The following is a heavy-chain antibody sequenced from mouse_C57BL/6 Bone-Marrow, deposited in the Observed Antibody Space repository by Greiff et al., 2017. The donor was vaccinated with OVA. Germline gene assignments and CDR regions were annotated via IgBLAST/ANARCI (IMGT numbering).Heavy chain of an antibody. V-gene: IGHV1-81*01. CDR3: ARRWGLPWYFDV. D-gene: IGHD2-4*01. J-gene: IGHJ1*03. Sequence: QVQLQQSGAELARPGASVKLSCKASGYTFTSSGISWVKQRTGQGLEWIGEIYPRCGNTYYNEKFKGKATLTADKSSSTAYMELRSLTSEDSAVYVGARRWGLPWYFDVWGTGTTVTVSS. CDR2: IYPRCGNT. CDR1: GYTFTSSG.